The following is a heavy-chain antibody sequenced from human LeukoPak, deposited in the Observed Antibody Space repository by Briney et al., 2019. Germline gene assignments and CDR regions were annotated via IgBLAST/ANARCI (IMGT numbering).Heavy chain of an antibody. Sequence: GGSLRLSCAASRFTFSTYGMHWVRQAPGKGLGWVAFIRHDGSKTYYADSVKGRFTISRDNSKNTLYLQMNSLRAEDTAVYYCGKDAEITMVRGESLPDYWGQGTLVTVSS. CDR2: IRHDGSKT. V-gene: IGHV3-30*02. D-gene: IGHD3-10*01. CDR3: GKDAEITMVRGESLPDY. CDR1: RFTFSTYG. J-gene: IGHJ4*02.